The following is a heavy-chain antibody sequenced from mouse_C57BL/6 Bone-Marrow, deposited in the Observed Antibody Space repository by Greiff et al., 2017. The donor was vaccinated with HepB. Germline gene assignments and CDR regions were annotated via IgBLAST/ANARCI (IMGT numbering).Heavy chain of an antibody. CDR2: IDPSDSYT. Sequence: QVQLQQPGAELVKPGASVKLSCKASGYTFTSYWMQWVKQRPGQGLEWIGEIDPSDSYTNYNQKFKGKATLTVDTSSSPAYMQLSSLTAEDSAVYYCARWEYYGSEAYWGQGTLVTVSA. V-gene: IGHV1-50*01. D-gene: IGHD1-1*01. CDR1: GYTFTSYW. CDR3: ARWEYYGSEAY. J-gene: IGHJ3*01.